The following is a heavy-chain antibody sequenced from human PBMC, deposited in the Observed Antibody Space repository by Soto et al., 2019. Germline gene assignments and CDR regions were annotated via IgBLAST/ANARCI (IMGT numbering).Heavy chain of an antibody. CDR3: AKDRGGTGWPFDH. J-gene: IGHJ4*02. V-gene: IGHV3-23*04. D-gene: IGHD6-19*01. CDR1: GFTFGNFA. Sequence: EVQLVESGGGLVQPGGSLRLSSTPSGFTFGNFAMSWVRQAPGKGLEWVSSISAGGATTYYADSVKGRVTMSRDNSKNTLSLQMISLRAEDSAVYYCAKDRGGTGWPFDHWGQGTLVTVSS. CDR2: ISAGGATT.